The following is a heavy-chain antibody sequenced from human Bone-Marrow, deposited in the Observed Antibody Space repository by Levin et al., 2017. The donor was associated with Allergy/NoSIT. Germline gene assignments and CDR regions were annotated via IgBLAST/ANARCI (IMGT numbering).Heavy chain of an antibody. D-gene: IGHD3-22*01. CDR1: GFTFSNAW. Sequence: TGGSLRLSCAASGFTFSNAWMNWVRQAPGKGLEWVGRIKSKTDGGTTDYAAPVKGRFTISRDDSKNTLYLQMNSLKTEDTAVYYCTTAPPNYYDSSGYKAIWGQGTLVTVSS. J-gene: IGHJ4*02. CDR3: TTAPPNYYDSSGYKAI. CDR2: IKSKTDGGTT. V-gene: IGHV3-15*07.